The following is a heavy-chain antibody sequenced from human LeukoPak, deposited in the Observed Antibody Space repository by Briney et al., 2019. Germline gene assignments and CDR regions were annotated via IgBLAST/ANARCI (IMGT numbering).Heavy chain of an antibody. Sequence: KISCKGPENIFTNYWVGWVRQAPGQGLEWMGGIIPIFGTANYAQKFQGRVTITADESTSTAYMELSSLRSEDTAVYYCARDLYDSSGYYPNYFDYWGQGTLVTVSS. CDR3: ARDLYDSSGYYPNYFDY. D-gene: IGHD3-22*01. CDR2: IIPIFGTA. CDR1: ENIFTNYW. J-gene: IGHJ4*02. V-gene: IGHV1-69*01.